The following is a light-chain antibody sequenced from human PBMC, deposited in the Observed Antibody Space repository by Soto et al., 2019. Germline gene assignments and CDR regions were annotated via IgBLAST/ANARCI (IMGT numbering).Light chain of an antibody. J-gene: IGLJ3*02. CDR2: KTN. CDR1: SGSVSTLYY. CDR3: MLFMGGGFNWV. Sequence: QTVVTQEPSFSVSPGGTVTLTCGLTSGSVSTLYYPSWFQQTPGQAPRTLIYKTNTRSSGVPDRFSGSILGTKVALTITGAQADDESNYYCMLFMGGGFNWVFGGGTQLTVL. V-gene: IGLV8-61*01.